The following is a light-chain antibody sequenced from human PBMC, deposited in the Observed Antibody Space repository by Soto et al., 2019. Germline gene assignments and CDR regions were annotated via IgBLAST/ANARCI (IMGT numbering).Light chain of an antibody. J-gene: IGKJ1*01. CDR2: GVS. CDR1: QPVSASQ. V-gene: IGKV3-20*01. CDR3: QQYTQSLWT. Sequence: EPVLTQSPGTLSLSPGERATLSCRTSQPVSASQLAWYQQKPGQGPRLLIYGVSTRAAGIPDRFGGSGSGTDFTLTISRLEPEDFAMYYCQQYTQSLWTFGQGTKVEIK.